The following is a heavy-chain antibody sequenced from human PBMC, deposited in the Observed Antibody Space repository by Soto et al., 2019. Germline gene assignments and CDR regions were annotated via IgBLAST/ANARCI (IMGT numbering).Heavy chain of an antibody. D-gene: IGHD1-1*01. V-gene: IGHV4-34*01. Sequence: QVQLQQWGAGLLKPSETLSLTCAVYGGFVTSGSYYWSWIRQPPGKGLEWIGEMSHSGGTHFNPSLKSRVTISVATSTNQFTLKMSSVTAAETALYYCARVERGTATTVVDAFDIWGPGTMVTVSS. CDR3: ARVERGTATTVVDAFDI. CDR2: MSHSGGT. CDR1: GGFVTSGSYY. J-gene: IGHJ3*02.